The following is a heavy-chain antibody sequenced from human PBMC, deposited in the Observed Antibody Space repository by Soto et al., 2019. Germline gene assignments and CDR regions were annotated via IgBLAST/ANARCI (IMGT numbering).Heavy chain of an antibody. J-gene: IGHJ6*03. CDR3: ARILFGRSVAGGYFYMDV. CDR2: IDWDDDK. V-gene: IGHV2-70*01. Sequence: SGPTLVNPTQTLTLTCTFSGFSLSTSGMCVSWIRQPPGKALEWLALIDWDDDKYYSTSLKTRLTISEDTSKSQVVLTMTNVDSVDTATYYCARILFGRSVAGGYFYMDVWGKGTTVTVSS. D-gene: IGHD6-19*01. CDR1: GFSLSTSGMC.